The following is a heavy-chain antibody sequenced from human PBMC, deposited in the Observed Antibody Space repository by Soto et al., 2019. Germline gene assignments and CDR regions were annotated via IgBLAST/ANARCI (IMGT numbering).Heavy chain of an antibody. CDR2: IIPIFGTA. V-gene: IGHV1-69*01. CDR1: GGTFSSYA. J-gene: IGHJ6*02. Sequence: QVQLVQSGAEVKKPGSSVNVSCKASGGTFSSYAISWVRQAPGQGLEWMGGIIPIFGTANYAQKFQGRVTITADESTSAAYMELSSLRAEDTAVYYCARGEGVYAVTPKGGMDVWGQGTTVTVSS. CDR3: ARGEGVYAVTPKGGMDV. D-gene: IGHD4-17*01.